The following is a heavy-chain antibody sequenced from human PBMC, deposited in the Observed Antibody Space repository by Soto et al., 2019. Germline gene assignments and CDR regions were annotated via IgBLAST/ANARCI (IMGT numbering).Heavy chain of an antibody. Sequence: ASVKVSCKASGCTFTSYAMHWVRQAPGQRLEWMGWINAGNGNTKYSQKFQGRVTITRDTSASTAYMELSSLRSEDTAVYYCARDPNSYYDFWSGYPTPFDYWGQGTLVTVSS. CDR3: ARDPNSYYDFWSGYPTPFDY. CDR1: GCTFTSYA. D-gene: IGHD3-3*01. J-gene: IGHJ4*02. CDR2: INAGNGNT. V-gene: IGHV1-3*01.